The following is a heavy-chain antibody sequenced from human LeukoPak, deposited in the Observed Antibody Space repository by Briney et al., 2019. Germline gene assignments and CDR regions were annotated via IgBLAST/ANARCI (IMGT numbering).Heavy chain of an antibody. CDR1: GFTFSSYS. D-gene: IGHD4-11*01. V-gene: IGHV3-21*01. CDR2: ISSSSSYI. CDR3: ASDDYVSDYSGIDY. Sequence: PGGSLRLPCAASGFTFSSYSMNWVRQAPGKGLEWVSSISSSSSYIYYADSVKGRFTISRDNAKNSLYLQMNSLRAEDTAVHYCASDDYVSDYSGIDYWGQGTLVTVSS. J-gene: IGHJ4*02.